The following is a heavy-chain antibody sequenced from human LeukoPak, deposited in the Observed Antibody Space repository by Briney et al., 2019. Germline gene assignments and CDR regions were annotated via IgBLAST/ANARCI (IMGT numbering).Heavy chain of an antibody. V-gene: IGHV1-8*01. Sequence: ASVKVSCKASGYTFTSYDINWVRQATGQGLEWMGWMNPNSGNTGYAQKFQGRVTMTRNTSISTAYMELSSLRSEDTAVYYCARGRPSHYVWGSYRDWFDPWGQGTLVTVSS. D-gene: IGHD3-16*02. CDR3: ARGRPSHYVWGSYRDWFDP. CDR2: MNPNSGNT. CDR1: GYTFTSYD. J-gene: IGHJ5*02.